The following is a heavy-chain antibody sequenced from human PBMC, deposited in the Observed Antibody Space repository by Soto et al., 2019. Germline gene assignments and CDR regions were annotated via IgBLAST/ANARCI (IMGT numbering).Heavy chain of an antibody. D-gene: IGHD6-13*01. CDR1: GGSISSSSYY. CDR2: IYYSGST. CDR3: ATRFDSSSWLGYYYYGMDV. J-gene: IGHJ6*02. Sequence: SETLSLTCTVSGGSISSSSYYWGWIRQPPGKGLEWIGSIYYSGSTYYNPSLKSRVTISVDTSKNQFSLKLSSVTAADTAVYYCATRFDSSSWLGYYYYGMDVWGQGTTVTVSS. V-gene: IGHV4-39*01.